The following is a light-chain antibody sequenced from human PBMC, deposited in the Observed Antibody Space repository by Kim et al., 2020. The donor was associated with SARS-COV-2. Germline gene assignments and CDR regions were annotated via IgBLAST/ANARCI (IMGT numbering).Light chain of an antibody. Sequence: DIQMTQSHSTLSASVGDRVTITCRASQSIRSWLAWYQQKPGKAPKVLIYDASSLESGVPSRFSGSGSGTEFTLTISSLQPDDFATYYCQQYNSHSPSWTFGQETKVDIK. CDR2: DAS. J-gene: IGKJ1*01. CDR3: QQYNSHSPSWT. CDR1: QSIRSW. V-gene: IGKV1-5*01.